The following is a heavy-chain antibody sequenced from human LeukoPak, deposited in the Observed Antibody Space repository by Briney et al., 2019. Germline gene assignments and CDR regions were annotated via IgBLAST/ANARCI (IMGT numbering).Heavy chain of an antibody. V-gene: IGHV3-23*01. Sequence: GSLRLSCATSGFIFSTYAMSWVRQAPGKGLEWVSAISGSGGSTYYADSVKGRFTISRDNSKNTLYLQMNSLRAEDTAVYYCAKDTRQLDAFDIWGQGTMVTVSS. J-gene: IGHJ3*02. D-gene: IGHD6-13*01. CDR2: ISGSGGST. CDR1: GFIFSTYA. CDR3: AKDTRQLDAFDI.